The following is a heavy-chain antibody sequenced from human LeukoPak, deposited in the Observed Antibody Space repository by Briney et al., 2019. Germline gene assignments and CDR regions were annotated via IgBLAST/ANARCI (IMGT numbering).Heavy chain of an antibody. Sequence: AGESLRLSCAASGFTFSSYAMSWVRQAPGKGLEWVSAISGSGGSTYYADSVKGRFTISRDNSKNTLYLQMNSLRAEDTAVYYCAKDRPLGGSSRAGIWGQGTMVTVSS. J-gene: IGHJ3*02. V-gene: IGHV3-23*01. CDR3: AKDRPLGGSSRAGI. CDR2: ISGSGGST. D-gene: IGHD6-13*01. CDR1: GFTFSSYA.